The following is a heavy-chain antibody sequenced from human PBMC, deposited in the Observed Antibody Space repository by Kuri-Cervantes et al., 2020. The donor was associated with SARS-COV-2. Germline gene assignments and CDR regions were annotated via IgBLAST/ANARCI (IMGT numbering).Heavy chain of an antibody. D-gene: IGHD6-19*01. CDR3: TRGGYTSALSRQNWFDP. CDR2: IKYDGGEK. Sequence: ESLKISCAASGVTFSNSWMSWVRQAPGKGLEWLANIKYDGGEKYYVDSVKGRFIISRDNAKNSVYLQMNSLRDADTAVYYCTRGGYTSALSRQNWFDPWGQGTLVTVSS. CDR1: GVTFSNSW. V-gene: IGHV3-7*03. J-gene: IGHJ5*02.